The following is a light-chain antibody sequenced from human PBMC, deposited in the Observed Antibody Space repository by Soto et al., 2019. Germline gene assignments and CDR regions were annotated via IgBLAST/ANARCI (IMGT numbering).Light chain of an antibody. V-gene: IGLV2-14*01. Sequence: QSALTQPASVSGSPGQSITISCTGTSSDVGAYGYVSWYQQHPGKDPKLMIYEVSYRPSGVSNRFSGSKSGNAASLTISGLLAEDEADYYCSSYTTSSNVVFGGGNKLTVL. CDR2: EVS. CDR1: SSDVGAYGY. CDR3: SSYTTSSNVV. J-gene: IGLJ2*01.